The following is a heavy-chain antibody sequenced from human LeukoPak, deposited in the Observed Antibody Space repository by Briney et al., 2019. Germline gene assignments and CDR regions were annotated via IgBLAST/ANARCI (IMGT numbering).Heavy chain of an antibody. J-gene: IGHJ4*02. D-gene: IGHD2/OR15-2a*01. Sequence: ASMTVSCKSSGFTFTDHYIHWVRQGPGRGREGMGYIGPHSTFTSSPQEFHGSVTMTRDASMSTAYMQLTRLTSDDTAVYYCVREGEGPLSKDFDYWGQGTLVTVSS. V-gene: IGHV1-2*02. CDR3: VREGEGPLSKDFDY. CDR2: IGPHSTFT. CDR1: GFTFTDHY.